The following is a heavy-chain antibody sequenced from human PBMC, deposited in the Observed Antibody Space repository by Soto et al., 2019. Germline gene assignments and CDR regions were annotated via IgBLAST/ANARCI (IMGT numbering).Heavy chain of an antibody. CDR1: GYTFTSYY. CDR3: ARGPAYCGGDCYLFGD. V-gene: IGHV1-46*03. D-gene: IGHD2-21*01. CDR2: INPSGGST. Sequence: QVQLVQSGAEVKKPGASVKVSCKASGYTFTSYYMHWVRQAPGQGLEWMGIINPSGGSTSYAQKFQCRVTMTRDTSTSTVYMELSSLRSEDTAVYYCARGPAYCGGDCYLFGDWGQGTLVTVSS. J-gene: IGHJ4*02.